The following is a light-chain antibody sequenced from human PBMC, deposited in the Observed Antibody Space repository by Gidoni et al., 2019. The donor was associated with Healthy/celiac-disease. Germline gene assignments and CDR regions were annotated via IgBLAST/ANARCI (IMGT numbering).Light chain of an antibody. Sequence: ETVSTHSPATLSLSPGERATLSCRASQSVSSYLAWYQQKPGQAPRLLIYDASNRDTGLPARFSGSGSGTDFTFTISSLELEDFAVYYCQRRSNWPVTFGPGTKVDIK. CDR3: QRRSNWPVT. CDR2: DAS. V-gene: IGKV3-11*01. J-gene: IGKJ3*01. CDR1: QSVSSY.